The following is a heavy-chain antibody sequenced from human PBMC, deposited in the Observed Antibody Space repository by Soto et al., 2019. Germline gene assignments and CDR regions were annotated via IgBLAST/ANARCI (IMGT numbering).Heavy chain of an antibody. CDR2: ISYDGSNK. CDR3: ARSTTVTTLPGMDV. V-gene: IGHV3-30-3*01. Sequence: QVQLVESGGGVVQPGRSLRLSCAASGFTFSSYAMYWVRQAPGKGLEWVAVISYDGSNKYYADSVKGRFTISRDNSKNTLYLQMNSLRAEDTAVYYCARSTTVTTLPGMDVWGQGTTVTVSS. J-gene: IGHJ6*02. D-gene: IGHD4-17*01. CDR1: GFTFSSYA.